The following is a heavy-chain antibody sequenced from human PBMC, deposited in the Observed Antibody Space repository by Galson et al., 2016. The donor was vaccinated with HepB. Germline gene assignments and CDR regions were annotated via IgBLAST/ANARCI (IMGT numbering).Heavy chain of an antibody. CDR2: IYKSGST. CDR3: ARGVTGTPYFDF. CDR1: GGSISSYC. V-gene: IGHV4-59*01. D-gene: IGHD2-21*02. J-gene: IGHJ4*02. Sequence: SETLSLTCTISGGSISSYCWSWIRQTPGKGLEWIGCIYKSGSTNYSPSLNSRVTLSVDTSKNQFSLKLGSVTAADTAVYYCARGVTGTPYFDFWGQGALVTVSS.